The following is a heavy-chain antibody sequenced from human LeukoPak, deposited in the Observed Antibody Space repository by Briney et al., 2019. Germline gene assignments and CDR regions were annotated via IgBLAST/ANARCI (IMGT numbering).Heavy chain of an antibody. Sequence: PGGSLRLSCATSGFTLSDHYMDWVRQAPGKGLEWVARTRNKANSYTTEYAASVKGRFTISRDDSKNSLNLQMNSLKTEDTAVYYCSGARGTYRQFDYWGQGTLVTVSS. V-gene: IGHV3-72*01. D-gene: IGHD3-16*02. J-gene: IGHJ4*02. CDR1: GFTLSDHY. CDR2: TRNKANSYTT. CDR3: SGARGTYRQFDY.